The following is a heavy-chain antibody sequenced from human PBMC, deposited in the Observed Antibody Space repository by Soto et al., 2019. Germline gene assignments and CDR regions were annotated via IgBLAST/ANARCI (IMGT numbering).Heavy chain of an antibody. D-gene: IGHD5-12*01. CDR1: GYTFTSYA. Sequence: GSSFKVSCKASGYTFTSYALHWVRQAPGQRLEWMGWINAGNGNTKYSQKFQGRVTITRDTSASTAYMELSSLRSEDTAVYYCARVSGYYLPDYWGQGTLVTVSS. V-gene: IGHV1-3*01. J-gene: IGHJ4*02. CDR2: INAGNGNT. CDR3: ARVSGYYLPDY.